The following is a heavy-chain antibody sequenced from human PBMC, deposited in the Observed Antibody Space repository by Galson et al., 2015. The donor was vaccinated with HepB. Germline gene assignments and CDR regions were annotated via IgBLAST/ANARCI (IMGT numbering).Heavy chain of an antibody. D-gene: IGHD6-19*01. Sequence: SLRLSCAASGFTFSRYAMSWVRQAPGKGLEWVSAISGSGGSTYYADSVKGRFTISRDNSKNTLYLQMNSLRAEDTAVYYCAKDGGWLGYWYFDLWGRGTLVTVSS. CDR2: ISGSGGST. CDR1: GFTFSRYA. J-gene: IGHJ2*01. V-gene: IGHV3-23*01. CDR3: AKDGGWLGYWYFDL.